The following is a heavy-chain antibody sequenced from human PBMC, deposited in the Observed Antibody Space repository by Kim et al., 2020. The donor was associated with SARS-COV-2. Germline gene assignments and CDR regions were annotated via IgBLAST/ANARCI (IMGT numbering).Heavy chain of an antibody. CDR2: IYSGGST. CDR3: ASPTVTTSHYYYYYGMDV. V-gene: IGHV3-53*01. Sequence: GGSLRLSCAASGFTVSSNYMSWVRQAPGKGLEWVSVIYSGGSTYYADSVKGRFTISRDNSTNTLYLQMNSMRAEDTAVYYCASPTVTTSHYYYYYGMDV. CDR1: GFTVSSNY. J-gene: IGHJ6*01. D-gene: IGHD4-17*01.